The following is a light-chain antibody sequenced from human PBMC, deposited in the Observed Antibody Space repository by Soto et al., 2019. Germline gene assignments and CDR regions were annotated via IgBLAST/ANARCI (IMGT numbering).Light chain of an antibody. CDR2: DAS. CDR1: QSIXSW. J-gene: IGKJ5*01. CDR3: QQAFNFTHT. V-gene: IGKV1-5*01. Sequence: DMQMTQCPATLSASVGDRVTITCRASQSIXSWFGWYQQKPGKAPKFLXYDASSWESGVPSRFSGSGSAKEFTLTISSLQPDDFATYYCQQAFNFTHTFGQGTRLEI.